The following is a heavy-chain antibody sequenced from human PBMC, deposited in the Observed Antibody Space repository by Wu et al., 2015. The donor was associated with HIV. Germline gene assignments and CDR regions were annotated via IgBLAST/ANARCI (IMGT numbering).Heavy chain of an antibody. CDR2: ISAYNGNT. V-gene: IGHV1-18*01. J-gene: IGHJ4*02. CDR3: ARDRRFGEKRYFDY. Sequence: VKVSCKASGNTFTTYGISWVRQAPGQGLEWMGWISAYNGNTNYAQKLQGRVTMTTDTSTSTAYMELRSLRSDDTAVYYCARDRRFGEKRYFDYWGQGTLVTVSS. D-gene: IGHD3-10*01. CDR1: GNTFTTYG.